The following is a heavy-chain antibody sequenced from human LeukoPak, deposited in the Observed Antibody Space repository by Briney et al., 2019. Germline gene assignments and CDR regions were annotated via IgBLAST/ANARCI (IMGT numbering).Heavy chain of an antibody. CDR3: ARRGLGLNWFDP. CDR1: GGSFSGYY. V-gene: IGHV4-34*01. D-gene: IGHD1-26*01. Sequence: SETLSLTCAVYGGSFSGYYWSWIRQPPGKGLEWIGEINHSGSTNYNPSLKSRVTISVDTSKNQFSLKLSSVTAADTAVYYCARRGLGLNWFDPWGQGTLVTVSS. J-gene: IGHJ5*02. CDR2: INHSGST.